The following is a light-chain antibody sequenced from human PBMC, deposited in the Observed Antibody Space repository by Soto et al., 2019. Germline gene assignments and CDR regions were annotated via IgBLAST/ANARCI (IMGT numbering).Light chain of an antibody. CDR1: SSDIGAYNY. V-gene: IGLV2-14*03. J-gene: IGLJ2*01. CDR2: DVS. CDR3: ASYASSNTVL. Sequence: QSALTQPASVSGSPGQSITISCTGTSSDIGAYNYVSWYQQHPGKAPKLMIYDVSDRPSGVSNRFSGSKSGNTASLTISGLQAEDEADYYSASYASSNTVLFGGGTKLTAL.